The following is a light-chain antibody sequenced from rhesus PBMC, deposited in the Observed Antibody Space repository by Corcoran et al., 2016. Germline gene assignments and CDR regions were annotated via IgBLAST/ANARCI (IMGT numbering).Light chain of an antibody. CDR1: QGISTY. CDR3: LQYNRPPPT. J-gene: IGKJ1*01. Sequence: DIQMTQSPSSLSASVGDRVTITCRASQGISTYLNWYQQKPGKPTKRLIYKGSSLESGVPSRLSGSGYWTDVTITISSLQPKDFATYYCLQYNRPPPTVGRGTKVEVK. CDR2: KGS. V-gene: IGKV1-43*02.